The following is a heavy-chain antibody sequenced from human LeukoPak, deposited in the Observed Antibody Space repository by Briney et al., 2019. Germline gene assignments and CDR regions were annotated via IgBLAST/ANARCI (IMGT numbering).Heavy chain of an antibody. V-gene: IGHV3-74*01. CDR3: ARDFDWGSGH. J-gene: IGHJ4*02. D-gene: IGHD7-27*01. CDR1: GFTFSTYW. Sequence: GGSLRVSCAASGFTFSTYWMHWVRQAPGKGLVWVSRISGDGSDTRYADSVKGRFITSRDNAKNTLYLQLNGLRAEDTAVYYCARDFDWGSGHWGQGALVTVSS. CDR2: ISGDGSDT.